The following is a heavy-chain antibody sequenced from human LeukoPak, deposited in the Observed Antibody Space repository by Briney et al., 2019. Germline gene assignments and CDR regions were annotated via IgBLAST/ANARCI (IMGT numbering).Heavy chain of an antibody. CDR3: ARTMYYYGSGSYRFDY. CDR1: GYTFTSYG. J-gene: IGHJ4*02. CDR2: ISAYNGNT. Sequence: ASVKVSCKASGYTFTSYGISWVRQAPGQGLEWMGWISAYNGNTNYAQKLQGRVTMTTDTSTSTAYMELRSLRSDDTAVYYCARTMYYYGSGSYRFDYWGQGTLVTVSS. V-gene: IGHV1-18*04. D-gene: IGHD3-10*01.